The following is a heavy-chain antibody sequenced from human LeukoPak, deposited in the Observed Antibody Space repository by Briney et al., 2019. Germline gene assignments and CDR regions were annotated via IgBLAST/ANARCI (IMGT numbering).Heavy chain of an antibody. Sequence: GGSLRLSCVASGFRFSTYAMSWVRQAPGKGLEWVSAISGSGGSTYYADPVKGRFTISRDNSKNTLYLQMNSLRAEDTAVYYCAKDQGGMIVVEGAPSFDYWGQGTLVTVSS. CDR1: GFRFSTYA. CDR2: ISGSGGST. CDR3: AKDQGGMIVVEGAPSFDY. J-gene: IGHJ4*02. V-gene: IGHV3-23*01. D-gene: IGHD3-22*01.